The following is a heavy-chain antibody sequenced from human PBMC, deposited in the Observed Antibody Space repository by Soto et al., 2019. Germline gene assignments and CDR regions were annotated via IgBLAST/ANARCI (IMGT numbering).Heavy chain of an antibody. D-gene: IGHD4-17*01. CDR2: IYPGDSDT. CDR3: ARRNYGDYVGDGFDI. CDR1: GKTFTSFW. J-gene: IGHJ3*02. V-gene: IGHV5-51*01. Sequence: GESLKISCKGSGKTFTSFWIAWVRQVPGKGLEWMGLIYPGDSDTRYSPAFQGQVTTSADKSITTAYLQWSSLTASDTAMYYCARRNYGDYVGDGFDIWGQGTMVTVSS.